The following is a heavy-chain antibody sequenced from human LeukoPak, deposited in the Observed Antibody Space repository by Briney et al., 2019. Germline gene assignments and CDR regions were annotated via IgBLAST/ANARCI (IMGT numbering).Heavy chain of an antibody. D-gene: IGHD1-26*01. V-gene: IGHV1-24*01. CDR3: ATRSIVGAPARSFDY. CDR2: FDPEDGET. J-gene: IGHJ4*02. CDR1: GYTLTELS. Sequence: GASVKVSCKVSGYTLTELSMHWVRQAPGKGLEWMGGFDPEDGETIYAQKFQGRVTMTEDTSTDTAYMELSSLRSEDTAVYYCATRSIVGAPARSFDYWGQGTLVTASS.